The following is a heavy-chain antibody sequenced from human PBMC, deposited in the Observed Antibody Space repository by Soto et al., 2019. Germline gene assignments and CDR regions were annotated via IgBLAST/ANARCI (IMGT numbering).Heavy chain of an antibody. CDR3: VRAYSYGQDFDY. D-gene: IGHD5-18*01. CDR2: VYYTGST. Sequence: SETLSLNCTVSGGPIINYYWSWVRQPPGKGLEWIGYVYYTGSTSYNPSLKSRVTISVDTSKNQFSLKLNSLTAADTAVHYCVRAYSYGQDFDYWGQGTLVTVS. J-gene: IGHJ4*02. V-gene: IGHV4-59*01. CDR1: GGPIINYY.